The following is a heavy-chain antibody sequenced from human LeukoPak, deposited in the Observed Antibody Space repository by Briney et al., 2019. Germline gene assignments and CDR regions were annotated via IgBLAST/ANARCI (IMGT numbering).Heavy chain of an antibody. V-gene: IGHV4-4*07. J-gene: IGHJ3*02. Sequence: SETLSLTCTVSGGSISSYYWSWIRQPAGKGLEWIGRIYTSGSTNYNPSLNSLVTMSVDTSKNQFSLKLSSVTAADTAVYYCARILRTPNYYDSSGYAFDIWGQGTMVTVSS. D-gene: IGHD3-22*01. CDR3: ARILRTPNYYDSSGYAFDI. CDR1: GGSISSYY. CDR2: IYTSGST.